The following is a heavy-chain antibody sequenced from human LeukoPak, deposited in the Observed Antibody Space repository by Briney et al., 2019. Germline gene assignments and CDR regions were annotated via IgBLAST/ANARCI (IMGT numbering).Heavy chain of an antibody. CDR2: FDPEDGET. Sequence: ASVKVSCKASGGTFSSYAISWVRQAPGQGLEWMGGFDPEDGETIYAQKFQGRVTMTEDTSTDTAYMELSSLRSEDTAVYYCATDALSYYYGSGSYYNYWGQGTLVTVSS. V-gene: IGHV1-24*01. CDR1: GGTFSSYA. D-gene: IGHD3-10*01. J-gene: IGHJ4*02. CDR3: ATDALSYYYGSGSYYNY.